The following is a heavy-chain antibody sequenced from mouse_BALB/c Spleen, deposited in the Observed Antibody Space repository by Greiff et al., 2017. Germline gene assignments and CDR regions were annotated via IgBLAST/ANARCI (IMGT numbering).Heavy chain of an antibody. J-gene: IGHJ2*01. CDR2: IYPGDGDT. Sequence: VQLQQSGAELARPGASVKLSCKASGYTFTSYWMQWVKQRPGQGLEWIGAIYPGDGDTRYTQKFKGKATLTADKSSSTAYMQLSSLASEDSAVYYCARSLGYFDYWGQGTTLTVSS. V-gene: IGHV1-87*01. CDR3: ARSLGYFDY. D-gene: IGHD4-1*01. CDR1: GYTFTSYW.